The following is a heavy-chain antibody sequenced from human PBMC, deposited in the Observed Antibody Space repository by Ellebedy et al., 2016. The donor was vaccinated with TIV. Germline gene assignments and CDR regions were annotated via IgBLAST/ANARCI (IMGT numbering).Heavy chain of an antibody. CDR1: GFTFSSYS. J-gene: IGHJ6*02. V-gene: IGHV3-21*01. CDR2: ISTSSSYI. Sequence: GESLKISCAASGFTFSSYSMNWVRQAPGRGLEWVSSISTSSSYIYYADSVKGRFTISRDNAKNSLYLQMNSLRAEDTAVYYCARDWLRFSPLPMDVWGQGTTVTVSS. D-gene: IGHD3-3*01. CDR3: ARDWLRFSPLPMDV.